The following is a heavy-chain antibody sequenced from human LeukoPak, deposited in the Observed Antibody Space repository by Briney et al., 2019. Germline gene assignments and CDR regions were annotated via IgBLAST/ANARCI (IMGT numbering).Heavy chain of an antibody. J-gene: IGHJ5*02. D-gene: IGHD1-14*01. CDR1: GGSFSGYY. CDR2: INHSGST. CDR3: ARGRNRHSVRWFDP. Sequence: PSETLSLTCAVYGGSFSGYYWSWIRQPPGKGLEWIGEINHSGSTNYNPSLKSRVTISVGTSKNQFSLKLSSVTAADTAVYYCARGRNRHSVRWFDPWGQGTLVTVSS. V-gene: IGHV4-34*01.